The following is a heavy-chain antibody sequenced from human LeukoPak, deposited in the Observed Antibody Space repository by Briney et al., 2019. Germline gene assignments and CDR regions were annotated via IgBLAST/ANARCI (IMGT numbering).Heavy chain of an antibody. CDR1: RGTFTSHA. V-gene: IGHV1-69*01. Sequence: SVQVSCKASRGTFTSHAISWVRQAPGRGLEWLGGIIPIFGAPSYAQKFQGRVRFSSDESTRTAYMDLSSLRSEDTAVYYCAGFFYDESHDAFDIWGQGTMVTVSS. D-gene: IGHD2/OR15-2a*01. J-gene: IGHJ3*02. CDR2: IIPIFGAP. CDR3: AGFFYDESHDAFDI.